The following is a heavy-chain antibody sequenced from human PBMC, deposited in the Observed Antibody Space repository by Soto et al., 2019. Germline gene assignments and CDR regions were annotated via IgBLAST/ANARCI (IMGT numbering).Heavy chain of an antibody. D-gene: IGHD1-26*01. V-gene: IGHV1-18*01. Sequence: ASVNVSCKASGYTFTTYGVTWVRQAPGQGLEWMGWINTYNGNTNYAQRLQGRVTMTTDTSTSTAYMELRSLRSDDTAVYYCARDLVGGTFDSWGQGTLVTVSS. CDR1: GYTFTTYG. J-gene: IGHJ4*02. CDR2: INTYNGNT. CDR3: ARDLVGGTFDS.